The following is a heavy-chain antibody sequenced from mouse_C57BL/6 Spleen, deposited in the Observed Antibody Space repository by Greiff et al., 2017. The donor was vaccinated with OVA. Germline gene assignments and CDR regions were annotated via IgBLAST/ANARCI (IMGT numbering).Heavy chain of an antibody. Sequence: VHLVESGPELVKPGASVKISCKASGYAFSSSWMNWVKQRPGKGLEWIGRIYPGDGDTNYNGKFKGKATLTADKSSSTAYMQLSSLTSEDSAVYFCARRGYDYEDYWGQGTTLTVSS. CDR3: ARRGYDYEDY. V-gene: IGHV1-82*01. CDR1: GYAFSSSW. CDR2: IYPGDGDT. D-gene: IGHD2-4*01. J-gene: IGHJ2*01.